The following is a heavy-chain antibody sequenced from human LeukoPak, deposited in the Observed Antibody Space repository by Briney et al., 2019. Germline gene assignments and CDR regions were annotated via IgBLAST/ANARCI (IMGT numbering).Heavy chain of an antibody. V-gene: IGHV1-46*01. Sequence: ASVTVSYKASGYTFIIYYVHWVRQAPRQGVEWMGIINNSGDGTIYAQKFQGRDTMTTDTSTSTVYMELSSLKSEDTAVYYCARLYCSNISCQLGFDYWGQGTRVTVSP. CDR1: GYTFIIYY. D-gene: IGHD2-2*01. CDR3: ARLYCSNISCQLGFDY. CDR2: INNSGDGT. J-gene: IGHJ4*02.